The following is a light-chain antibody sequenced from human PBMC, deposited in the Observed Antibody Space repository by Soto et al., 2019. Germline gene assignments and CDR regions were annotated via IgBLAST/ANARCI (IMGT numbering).Light chain of an antibody. CDR2: AAS. J-gene: IGKJ4*01. V-gene: IGKV3-15*01. CDR1: QSVSSN. Sequence: EIVMTQSPATLSVSPGERATLSCRASQSVSSNLAWYQQKPGQAPRLLIYAASARAAGIPARFSGSGSGTEFTLTISSLQSEDFAVHYCQQYNNWPLFFGGGTKVDIK. CDR3: QQYNNWPLF.